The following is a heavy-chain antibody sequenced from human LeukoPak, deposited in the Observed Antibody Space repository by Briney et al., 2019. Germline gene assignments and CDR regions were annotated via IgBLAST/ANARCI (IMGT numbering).Heavy chain of an antibody. V-gene: IGHV3-7*01. CDR1: GFTFSSYW. D-gene: IGHD6-19*01. CDR2: IKQDGSEK. J-gene: IGHJ4*02. Sequence: GGSLRLSCAASGFTFSSYWMSWVRQAPGKGLEWVANIKQDGSEKYYVDSVKGRFTISRDNAKNSLYLQMDSLRAEDTAVYYCATSGYSSQPFDYWGQGTLVTVSS. CDR3: ATSGYSSQPFDY.